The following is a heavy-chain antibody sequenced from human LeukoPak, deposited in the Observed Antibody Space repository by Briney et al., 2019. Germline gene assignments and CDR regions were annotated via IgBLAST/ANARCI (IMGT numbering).Heavy chain of an antibody. V-gene: IGHV3-66*01. CDR3: TRDAPAGGKLDS. J-gene: IGHJ4*02. Sequence: GGSLRLSCEASGFTVSNNFMNWVRQAPGKGLEWVSVIFDVGNTSYADSVKDRFTISRDNSKNTLYLQMNSLRVEDTAVYYCTRDAPAGGKLDSWGQGTLVTVSS. D-gene: IGHD4-23*01. CDR2: IFDVGNT. CDR1: GFTVSNNF.